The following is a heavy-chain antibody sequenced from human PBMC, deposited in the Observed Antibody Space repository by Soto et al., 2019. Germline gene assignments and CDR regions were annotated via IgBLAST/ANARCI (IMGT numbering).Heavy chain of an antibody. Sequence: ASVKVSCKVSGYTLTELSMHWVRQAPGKGLEWMGGFDPEDGETIYAQKFQGRVTMTEDTSTDTAYMELSSLRSEDTAVYYCATDEAVGYYYDSSGYLKHWGQGTLVTVSS. D-gene: IGHD3-22*01. CDR1: GYTLTELS. CDR3: ATDEAVGYYYDSSGYLKH. J-gene: IGHJ1*01. V-gene: IGHV1-24*01. CDR2: FDPEDGET.